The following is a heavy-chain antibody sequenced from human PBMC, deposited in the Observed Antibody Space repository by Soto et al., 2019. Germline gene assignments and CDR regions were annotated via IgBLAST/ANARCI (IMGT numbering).Heavy chain of an antibody. V-gene: IGHV4-34*01. Sequence: SETLSLTCGVYGGSFSGYYWSWSRQTPGKGLEWIGEINHSGSTNYNPSLKSRVTISVDTSKSQFSLKLSSVTAADTAVYYCARGQKYYSSGSRVIYYYYGMDVWGQGTTVTVS. CDR3: ARGQKYYSSGSRVIYYYYGMDV. D-gene: IGHD3-10*01. CDR2: INHSGST. CDR1: GGSFSGYY. J-gene: IGHJ6*02.